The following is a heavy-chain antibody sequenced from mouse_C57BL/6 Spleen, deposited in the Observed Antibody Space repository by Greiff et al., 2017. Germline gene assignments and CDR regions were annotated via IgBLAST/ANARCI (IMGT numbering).Heavy chain of an antibody. CDR1: GFTFSDYG. D-gene: IGHD1-1*02. V-gene: IGHV5-17*01. J-gene: IGHJ2*01. CDR2: ISSGSSTI. Sequence: EVNVVESGGGLVKPGGSLKLSCAASGFTFSDYGMHWVRQAPEKGLEWVAYISSGSSTIYYADTVKGRFTISRDNANNTLFLQMTSLRSEDTAMYYCARPGWGYYFDYWGQGTTLTVSS. CDR3: ARPGWGYYFDY.